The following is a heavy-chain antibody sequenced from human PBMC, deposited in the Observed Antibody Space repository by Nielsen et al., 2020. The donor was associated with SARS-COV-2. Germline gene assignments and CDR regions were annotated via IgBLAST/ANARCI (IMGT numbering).Heavy chain of an antibody. CDR3: ARGGGLDA. Sequence: VRQAPGKGLEWVSYISSSSSYTYYADSVKGRFTISRDNSRNTVYLQMNSLRAEDAAVYYCARGGGLDAWGQGTTVTVSS. J-gene: IGHJ6*02. V-gene: IGHV3-21*05. CDR2: ISSSSSYT.